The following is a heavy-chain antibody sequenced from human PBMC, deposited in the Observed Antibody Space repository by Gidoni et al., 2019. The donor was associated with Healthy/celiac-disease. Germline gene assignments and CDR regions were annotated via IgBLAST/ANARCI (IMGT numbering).Heavy chain of an antibody. CDR3: AKDGWLYSWRHRYFDY. J-gene: IGHJ4*02. CDR1: GFTFSSYG. D-gene: IGHD2-2*02. V-gene: IGHV3-30*18. CDR2: ISYDGSNK. Sequence: QVQLVESGGGVVQPGRSMRLSCAASGFTFSSYGMHWVRQAPGKGLEWVAVISYDGSNKYYADSVKGRFTISRDNSKNTLYLQMNSLRAEDTAVYYCAKDGWLYSWRHRYFDYWGQGTLVTVSS.